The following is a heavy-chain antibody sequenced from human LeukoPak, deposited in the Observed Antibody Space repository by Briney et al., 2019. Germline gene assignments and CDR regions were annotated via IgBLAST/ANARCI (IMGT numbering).Heavy chain of an antibody. V-gene: IGHV3-23*01. CDR1: GFTFSNYA. CDR3: AKSLVAVAPTHFDY. CDR2: ISGGGGST. Sequence: PGGSLRLSWAASGFTFSNYAMSWVRQAPEKGLEWVSAISGGGGSTYFADSVRGRFTISRDSSENTVYLQMNSLTGEDTAVYYCAKSLVAVAPTHFDYWGQGTLVSVSS. D-gene: IGHD2-15*01. J-gene: IGHJ4*02.